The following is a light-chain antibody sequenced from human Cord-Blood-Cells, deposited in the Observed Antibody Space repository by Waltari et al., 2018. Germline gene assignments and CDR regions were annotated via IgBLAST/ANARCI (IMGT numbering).Light chain of an antibody. J-gene: IGKJ4*01. V-gene: IGKV1-27*01. Sequence: DIQMTQSPSSLSASVGDRVNSTCRASQGISNYLAWYQQKPGKVPKLLIYAASTLQSGVPSRFSGSGAGTDFTLTISSLQPEDVATYYCQKYNSAPLTFGGGTKVEIK. CDR3: QKYNSAPLT. CDR2: AAS. CDR1: QGISNY.